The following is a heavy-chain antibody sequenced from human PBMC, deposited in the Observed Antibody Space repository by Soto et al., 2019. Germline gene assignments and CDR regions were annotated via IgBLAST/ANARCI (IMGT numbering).Heavy chain of an antibody. V-gene: IGHV6-1*01. D-gene: IGHD5-12*01. CDR1: GDSVSSDSAA. J-gene: IGHJ5*02. CDR2: TYYRSKWYN. Sequence: SLTCAISGDSVSSDSAAWNWIRQSPTRGLEWLGRTYYRSKWYNDYELSVKSRITINPDTSKNQFSLQLNSVTPEDMAVYYCAREWMSLKNWFDPWGQGTLVTVPQ. CDR3: AREWMSLKNWFDP.